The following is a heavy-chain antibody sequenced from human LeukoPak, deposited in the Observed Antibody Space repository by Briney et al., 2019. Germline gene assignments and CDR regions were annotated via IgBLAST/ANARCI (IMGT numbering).Heavy chain of an antibody. CDR3: ARERAIVTTPRRAKAGFGY. D-gene: IGHD4-17*01. V-gene: IGHV3-66*01. CDR2: IYSGGST. J-gene: IGHJ4*02. CDR1: EFSVGSNY. Sequence: QTGGSLRLSCAASEFSVGSNYMTWVRQAPGKGLEWVSLIYSGGSTYYADSVKGRFAISRDNAKNSLYLQMNSLRAEDTAVYYCARERAIVTTPRRAKAGFGYWGQGTLVTVSS.